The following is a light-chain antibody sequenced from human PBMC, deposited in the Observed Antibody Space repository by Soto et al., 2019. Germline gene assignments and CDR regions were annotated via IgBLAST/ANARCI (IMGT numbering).Light chain of an antibody. CDR1: SSDVGGYNH. J-gene: IGLJ2*01. V-gene: IGLV2-14*03. CDR3: SSFTSSNSVV. CDR2: DVS. Sequence: QSVLTQPASVSGSPGQPITISCSGTSSDVGGYNHVSWYQQHPGKAPKLMIYDVSNRPSGVSNRFSGSKSGNTASLTVSGLQAEDEADYYCSSFTSSNSVVFGGGTQLTVL.